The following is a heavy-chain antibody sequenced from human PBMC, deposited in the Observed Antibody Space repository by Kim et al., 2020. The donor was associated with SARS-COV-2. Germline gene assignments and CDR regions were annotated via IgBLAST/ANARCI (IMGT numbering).Heavy chain of an antibody. V-gene: IGHV3-30*04. CDR2: ISYDGSNK. CDR3: ARELTYYAMDV. CDR1: GFTFSSYA. D-gene: IGHD7-27*01. J-gene: IGHJ6*02. Sequence: GGSLRLSCAASGFTFSSYAMHWVRQAPGKGLEWVAVISYDGSNKYYADSVKGRFTISRDNSKNTLNLQMNSLRAEDTAVYYCARELTYYAMDVWGQGTTVTVPS.